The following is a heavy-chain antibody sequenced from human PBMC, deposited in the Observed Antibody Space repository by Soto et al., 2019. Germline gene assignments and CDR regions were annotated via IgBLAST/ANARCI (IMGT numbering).Heavy chain of an antibody. Sequence: GGSLRLSCAASGFTFSSYGMHWVRQAPGKGLEWVAVIWYDGSNKYYADSVKGRFTISRDNSKNTLYLQMNSLRAEDTAVYYCARDPTRGRESSSWYPCDYWGQGTLVTVSS. CDR2: IWYDGSNK. D-gene: IGHD6-13*01. V-gene: IGHV3-33*01. CDR3: ARDPTRGRESSSWYPCDY. J-gene: IGHJ4*02. CDR1: GFTFSSYG.